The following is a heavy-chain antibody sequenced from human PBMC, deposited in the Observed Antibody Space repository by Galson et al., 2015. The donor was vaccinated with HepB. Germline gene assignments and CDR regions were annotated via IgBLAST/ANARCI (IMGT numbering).Heavy chain of an antibody. D-gene: IGHD7-27*01. V-gene: IGHV3-9*01. CDR3: AKDSKLGMGWYFDL. CDR2: ISWNSGSI. J-gene: IGHJ2*01. CDR1: GFTFDDYA. Sequence: SLRLSCAASGFTFDDYAMHWVRQAPGKGLEWVSGISWNSGSIGYADSVKGRFTISRDNAKNSLYLQMNSLRAEDTALYYCAKDSKLGMGWYFDLWGRGTLVTVSS.